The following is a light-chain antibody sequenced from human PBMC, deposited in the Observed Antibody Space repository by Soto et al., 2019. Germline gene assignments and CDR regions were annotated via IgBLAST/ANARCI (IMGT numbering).Light chain of an antibody. J-gene: IGKJ4*01. Sequence: VMTQSPLSLPVTLGQPATLSCRASQSVISSNLAWYQQKPGQPPSLLIYGASSRASGIPDRFSGSGSGTDFTLTINRLEPEDFAVYYCQQYGSSPLTFGGGTKVDI. CDR3: QQYGSSPLT. CDR1: QSVISSN. V-gene: IGKV3-20*01. CDR2: GAS.